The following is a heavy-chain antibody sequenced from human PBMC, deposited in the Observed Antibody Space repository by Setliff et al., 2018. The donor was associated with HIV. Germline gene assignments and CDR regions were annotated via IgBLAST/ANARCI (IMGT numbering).Heavy chain of an antibody. J-gene: IGHJ3*01. CDR2: ISGSGGST. D-gene: IGHD3-10*01. V-gene: IGHV3-23*01. CDR3: AKWFGEFFRAFDR. Sequence: GGSLRLSCAASGFTFSSYAMSWVRQAPGKGLEWVSAISGSGGSTSYADSVQGRFTISRDNSKNMLYLQMNSLRAEDTAVYYCAKWFGEFFRAFDRWGQGTMVTVSS. CDR1: GFTFSSYA.